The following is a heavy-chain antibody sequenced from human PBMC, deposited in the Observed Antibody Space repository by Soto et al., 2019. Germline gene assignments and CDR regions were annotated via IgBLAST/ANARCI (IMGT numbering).Heavy chain of an antibody. CDR3: ARYFRGSGRYFFDY. J-gene: IGHJ4*02. CDR2: INQDGGGT. Sequence: GGSLRLSCVASGFTFSSSFMDWVRQAPGKGLEWVANINQDGGGTYYVDSVQGRFTISRDNAKDSLYLQMNSLRGEDTAVYYCARYFRGSGRYFFDYWGQGTLVTVSS. CDR1: GFTFSSSF. V-gene: IGHV3-7*03. D-gene: IGHD6-19*01.